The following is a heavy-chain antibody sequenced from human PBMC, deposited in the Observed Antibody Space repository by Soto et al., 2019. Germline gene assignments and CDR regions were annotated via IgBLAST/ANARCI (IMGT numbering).Heavy chain of an antibody. CDR3: ATHPLPHYDILTGYYKAYYFDY. CDR2: FDPEDGET. V-gene: IGHV1-24*01. J-gene: IGHJ4*02. Sequence: GXSVKDSCKVSGYTLTELSMHWVRQAPVKGLEWMGGFDPEDGETIYAQKFQGRVTMTEDTSTDTAYMELSSLRSEETAVYYCATHPLPHYDILTGYYKAYYFDYWGQGTLVTVSS. D-gene: IGHD3-9*01. CDR1: GYTLTELS.